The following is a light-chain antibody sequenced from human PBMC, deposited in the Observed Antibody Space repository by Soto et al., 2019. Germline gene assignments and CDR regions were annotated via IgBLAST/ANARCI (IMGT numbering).Light chain of an antibody. J-gene: IGLJ2*01. CDR1: SSDVGAYNY. V-gene: IGLV2-8*01. CDR2: EVT. Sequence: QSALTQPRSVSGSHGQSVTISCTGTSSDVGAYNYVSWYQQHLGKAPKLMIYEVTKRPSGVPDRFSGSKSGNTASLTVSGLQAEDEADYYCTSHAGINNVVFGGGTNLTVL. CDR3: TSHAGINNVV.